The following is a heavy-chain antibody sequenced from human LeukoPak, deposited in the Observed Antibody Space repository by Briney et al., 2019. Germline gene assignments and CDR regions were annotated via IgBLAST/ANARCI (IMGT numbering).Heavy chain of an antibody. J-gene: IGHJ2*01. V-gene: IGHV3-21*04. CDR3: ANPWGPGWYFDL. Sequence: PGGSLRLSCAASGFTFSSYSMNWVRQAPGKGLEWVSSISSSSSYIYYADSVKGRFTISRDNAKNSLYLQMNSLRAEDTAVYYCANPWGPGWYFDLWGRGTLVTVSS. CDR2: ISSSSSYI. D-gene: IGHD7-27*01. CDR1: GFTFSSYS.